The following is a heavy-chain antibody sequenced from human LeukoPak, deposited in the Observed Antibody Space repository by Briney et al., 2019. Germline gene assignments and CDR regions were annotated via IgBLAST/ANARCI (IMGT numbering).Heavy chain of an antibody. D-gene: IGHD2-15*01. CDR1: GFTFSDYY. Sequence: GGSLRLSCAASGFTFSDYYMSWIRQAPGKGLEWVSYISSSGSTIYYADSVKGRFTISRDNAKNSLYLQMNSLRAEDTAVYYCARDGYCSGGSCYTYYYYYMDVWGKGTTVTVSS. J-gene: IGHJ6*03. V-gene: IGHV3-11*04. CDR2: ISSSGSTI. CDR3: ARDGYCSGGSCYTYYYYYMDV.